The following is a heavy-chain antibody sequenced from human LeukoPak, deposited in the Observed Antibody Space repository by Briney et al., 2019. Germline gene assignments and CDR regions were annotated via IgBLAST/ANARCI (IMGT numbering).Heavy chain of an antibody. CDR1: GFTFSSYS. CDR3: ARSPADYDSSGY. J-gene: IGHJ4*02. D-gene: IGHD3-22*01. V-gene: IGHV3-20*04. CDR2: INWNGGST. Sequence: GGSLRLSCAASGFTFSSYSMNWVRQAPGKGLEWVYGINWNGGSTGYADSVKGRFTISRDNAKNSLYLQMNSLRAEDTALYYCARSPADYDSSGYWGQGTLVTVSS.